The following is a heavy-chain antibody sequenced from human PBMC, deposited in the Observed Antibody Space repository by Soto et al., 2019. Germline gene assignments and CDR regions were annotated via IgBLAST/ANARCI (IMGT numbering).Heavy chain of an antibody. D-gene: IGHD2-8*02. Sequence: QLQLQESGPGLVKPSETLPLTSTVSGGSISSSSYDWSWIRQPPGKGLEWIGNIYYRGRTYYNLSLKIRVTITVKTSKNQSTLKPGSVTAANTAEYYRPTKPGYSTGGTCWGVFDEWCQGTLVTVS. CDR3: PTKPGYSTGGTCWGVFDE. J-gene: IGHJ4*02. CDR1: GGSISSSSYD. CDR2: IYYRGRT. V-gene: IGHV4-39*01.